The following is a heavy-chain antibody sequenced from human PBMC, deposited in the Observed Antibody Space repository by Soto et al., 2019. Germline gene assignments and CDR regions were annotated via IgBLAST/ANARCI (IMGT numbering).Heavy chain of an antibody. CDR1: GGSISSYY. J-gene: IGHJ4*02. CDR2: IYYSGST. V-gene: IGHV4-59*01. CDR3: ARADYGDYLDY. Sequence: SETLSLTCTVSGGSISSYYWSWIRQPPGKGLEWIGYIYYSGSTNYNPSLKSRVTISVDTSKNQFSLKLSSVTAADTAVYYCARADYGDYLDYWGQGTLVTVSS. D-gene: IGHD4-17*01.